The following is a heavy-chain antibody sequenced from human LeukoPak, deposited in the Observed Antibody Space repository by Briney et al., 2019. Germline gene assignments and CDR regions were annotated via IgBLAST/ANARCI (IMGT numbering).Heavy chain of an antibody. CDR2: ISESDKAT. D-gene: IGHD4-23*01. V-gene: IGHV3-23*01. CDR1: GFSLSNNA. CDR3: TKGDCRWYLIDF. J-gene: IGHJ4*02. Sequence: GGSLRLSCGASGFSLSNNAMSWVRQAPGKGLEWVSTISESDKATYYADSAKGRFTISGDISKNTLFLQMNSLRVEETALYYCTKGDCRWYLIDFWGQGALVTVSS.